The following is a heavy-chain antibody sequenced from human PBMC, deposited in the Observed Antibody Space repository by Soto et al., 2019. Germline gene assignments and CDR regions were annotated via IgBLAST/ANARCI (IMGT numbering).Heavy chain of an antibody. CDR2: IIPILGIA. CDR1: GGTFSSYT. V-gene: IGHV1-69*04. CDR3: ARDRDYGSGSPPHY. D-gene: IGHD3-10*01. Sequence: ASVKVSCKASGGTFSSYTISWVRQAPGQGLEWMGRIIPILGIANYAQKFQGRVTITADKSTSTAYMELSSLRSEDTAVYYCARDRDYGSGSPPHYWGQGTLVTVSS. J-gene: IGHJ4*02.